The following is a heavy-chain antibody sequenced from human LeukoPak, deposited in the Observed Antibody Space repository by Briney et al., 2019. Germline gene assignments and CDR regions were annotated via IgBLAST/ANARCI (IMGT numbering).Heavy chain of an antibody. CDR1: GFTFNNAW. CDR3: AHRDTSMVRVDY. J-gene: IGHJ4*02. V-gene: IGHV3-15*01. CDR2: IKSKSDGGTA. D-gene: IGHD5-18*01. Sequence: GGSLRLSCAASGFTFNNAWMSWVRQAPGKGLEWVGRIKSKSDGGTADHAAPVKGRFTISRDDSKNTLYLQMNSLTTEDTAVYFCAHRDTSMVRVDYWGQGTLVTVSP.